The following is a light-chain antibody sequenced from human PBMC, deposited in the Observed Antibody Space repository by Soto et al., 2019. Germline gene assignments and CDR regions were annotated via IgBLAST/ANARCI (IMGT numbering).Light chain of an antibody. CDR1: SSDVGGYNY. CDR3: SSYTISTLVV. CDR2: DVS. Sequence: QSALTQPASVSGSPGQSITISCTGTSSDVGGYNYVSWYQQHPGKAPKLMIYDVSHRPSGVCNRFSGSKSGNTASLTISGLRAEDEADYYCSSYTISTLVVFGGGTKVTVL. J-gene: IGLJ2*01. V-gene: IGLV2-14*01.